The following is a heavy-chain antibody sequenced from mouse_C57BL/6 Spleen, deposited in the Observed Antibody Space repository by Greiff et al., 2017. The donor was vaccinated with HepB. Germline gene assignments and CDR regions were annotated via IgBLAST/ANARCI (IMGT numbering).Heavy chain of an antibody. CDR2: IRLKSDNYAT. CDR1: GFTFSNYW. CDR3: TDDSWYFDV. Sequence: EVKLQESGGGLVQPGGSMKLSCVASGFTFSNYWMNWVRQSPEKGLEWVAQIRLKSDNYATHYAESVKGRFTISRDDSKSSVYLQMNNLRAEDTGIYYCTDDSWYFDVWGTGTTVTVSS. D-gene: IGHD2-4*01. V-gene: IGHV6-3*01. J-gene: IGHJ1*03.